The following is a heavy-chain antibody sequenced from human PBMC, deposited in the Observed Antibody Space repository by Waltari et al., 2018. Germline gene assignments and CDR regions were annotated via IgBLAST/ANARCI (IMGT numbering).Heavy chain of an antibody. D-gene: IGHD3-10*01. Sequence: EVQLLESGGGLVQPGGSLRLSCAVSGFTFSSYAMRWVRPAPGKGLEWVSGISGSGSTTYYADSVKGRFTISRDNSKNTLYLQMNSLRAEDTAVYYCAKDVSHARWFGELFPYGMDVWGQGTTVTVSS. V-gene: IGHV3-23*01. CDR3: AKDVSHARWFGELFPYGMDV. CDR1: GFTFSSYA. J-gene: IGHJ6*02. CDR2: ISGSGSTT.